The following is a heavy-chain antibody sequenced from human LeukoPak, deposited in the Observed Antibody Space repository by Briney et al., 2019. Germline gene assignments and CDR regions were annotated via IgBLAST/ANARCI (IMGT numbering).Heavy chain of an antibody. CDR1: GFTFSDFW. CDR2: IKQDGSEK. Sequence: GGSLRLSCAASGFTFSDFWMSWVRQAPGKGPEWVANIKQDGSEKYYVDSVKGRFTISRDNAGDSLYLQMNSLTAEDTAVYYCARDRQWLARYFDCWGQGTLVTVSS. D-gene: IGHD6-19*01. V-gene: IGHV3-7*01. CDR3: ARDRQWLARYFDC. J-gene: IGHJ4*02.